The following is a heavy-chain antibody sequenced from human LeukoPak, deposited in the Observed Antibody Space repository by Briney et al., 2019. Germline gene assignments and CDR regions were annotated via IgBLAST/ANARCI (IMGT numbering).Heavy chain of an antibody. CDR1: GFTFSSYG. D-gene: IGHD6-13*01. V-gene: IGHV3-30*02. CDR2: MRYDGSNK. Sequence: GGSLRLSCAASGFTFSSYGMHWVRQAPGKGLEWVAFMRYDGSNKYYADSVKGRFTISRYNSSPTLYLQLNSLRADNTTAYDCATQFLAAARYCHYYYTDVCGKGTTVTVSS. J-gene: IGHJ6*03. CDR3: ATQFLAAARYCHYYYTDV.